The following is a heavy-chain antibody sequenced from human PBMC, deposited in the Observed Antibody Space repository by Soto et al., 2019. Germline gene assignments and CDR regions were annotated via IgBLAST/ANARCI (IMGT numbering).Heavy chain of an antibody. V-gene: IGHV1-58*01. Sequence: VCCKASGFTFTSSAVHWVRHARGQCLEWIGWIVVGSGNTNYAQKFQERVTITRDMSTSTAYMELSSPRSEDTAVYYCAASITMLRGVIIDSTSWFEPWGKGTLVTVSS. D-gene: IGHD3-10*01. J-gene: IGHJ5*02. CDR3: AASITMLRGVIIDSTSWFEP. CDR1: GFTFTSSA. CDR2: IVVGSGNT.